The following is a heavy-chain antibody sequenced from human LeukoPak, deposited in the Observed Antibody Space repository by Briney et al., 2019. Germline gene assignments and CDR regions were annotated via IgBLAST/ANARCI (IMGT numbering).Heavy chain of an antibody. Sequence: SETLSLTCAVYGGSFSGYYWSWIRQPPGKGLEWIGEINHSGSTNYNPSLKSRVTISVDTSKNQFSLKLSSVTAADTAVYYCARDNSYYGSGSYYRGGFFDYWGQGTLVTVSS. CDR1: GGSFSGYY. J-gene: IGHJ4*02. CDR2: INHSGST. V-gene: IGHV4-34*01. D-gene: IGHD3-10*01. CDR3: ARDNSYYGSGSYYRGGFFDY.